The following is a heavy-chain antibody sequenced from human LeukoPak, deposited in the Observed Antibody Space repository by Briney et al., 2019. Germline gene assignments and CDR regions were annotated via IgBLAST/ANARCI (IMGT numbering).Heavy chain of an antibody. CDR2: IYYSGTT. CDR1: GFTFSSYG. D-gene: IGHD6-25*01. J-gene: IGHJ5*01. V-gene: IGHV4-39*01. Sequence: GSLRLSCAASGFTFSSYGMHWVRQPPGKGPDWIANIYYSGTTYYNPSLKSRVTISVDMSKNQFSLILRSVTAADTAVYYCARLGYSTGWYNSWGQGTLVTVSS. CDR3: ARLGYSTGWYNS.